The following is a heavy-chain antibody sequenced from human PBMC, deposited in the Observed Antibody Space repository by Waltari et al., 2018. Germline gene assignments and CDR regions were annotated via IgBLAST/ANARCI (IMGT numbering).Heavy chain of an antibody. CDR3: ARDRASVCSSTSCKGWFDP. CDR2: INPNSGGT. Sequence: QVQLVQSGAEVKKPGASVKVSCKASGYTFTGYYMHWVRQAPGQGLEWMGWINPNSGGTTYAQKFQGRVTMTRDTSISTAYMELSRLRSDDTAVYYCARDRASVCSSTSCKGWFDPWGQGTLVTVSS. V-gene: IGHV1-2*02. D-gene: IGHD2-2*01. J-gene: IGHJ5*02. CDR1: GYTFTGYY.